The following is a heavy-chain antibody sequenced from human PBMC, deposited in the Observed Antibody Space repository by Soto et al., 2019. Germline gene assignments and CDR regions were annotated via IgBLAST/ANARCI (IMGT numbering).Heavy chain of an antibody. CDR2: IYYSGST. D-gene: IGHD4-4*01. CDR3: ARFDYRLYYYYGMDV. V-gene: IGHV4-31*03. Sequence: SETLPLTCTVSGGSISSGGYYWSWIRQHPGKGLEWIGYIYYSGSTYYNPSLKSRVTISVDTSKNQFSLKLSSVTAADTAVYYCARFDYRLYYYYGMDVWGQGTTVTVS. CDR1: GGSISSGGYY. J-gene: IGHJ6*02.